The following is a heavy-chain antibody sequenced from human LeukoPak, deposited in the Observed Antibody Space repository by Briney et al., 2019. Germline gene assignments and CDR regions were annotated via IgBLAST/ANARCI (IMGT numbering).Heavy chain of an antibody. V-gene: IGHV3-23*01. CDR2: ISSSGGST. J-gene: IGHJ4*02. D-gene: IGHD5-18*01. CDR1: GFTFSSYA. Sequence: GGSLRLSCVASGFTFSSYAMSWVRQAPGKGLEWVSTISSSGGSTYYADSVKVRFTISRDNSKNTLNLQMNGLRAEDTAVYYCAKGEYSYGYLFDYWGQGTLVTVSS. CDR3: AKGEYSYGYLFDY.